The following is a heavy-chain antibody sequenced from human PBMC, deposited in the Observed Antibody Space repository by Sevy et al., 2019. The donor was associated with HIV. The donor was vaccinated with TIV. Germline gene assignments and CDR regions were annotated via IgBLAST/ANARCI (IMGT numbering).Heavy chain of an antibody. D-gene: IGHD3-3*01. V-gene: IGHV1-24*01. CDR1: GYTLSKLP. J-gene: IGHJ6*02. Sequence: ASVKVSCKVSGYTLSKLPMHWVRQAPGKGLEWMGGFDPEDGETTYAQKFQGRVIMTEDTSSDTAYMELSSLRSEDTAVYYCVTLDFWSDYPFYGVDVWGQGTTVTVSS. CDR2: FDPEDGET. CDR3: VTLDFWSDYPFYGVDV.